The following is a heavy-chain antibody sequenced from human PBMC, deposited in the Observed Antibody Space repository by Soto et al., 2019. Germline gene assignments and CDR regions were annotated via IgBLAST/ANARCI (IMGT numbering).Heavy chain of an antibody. CDR3: ARDLDGSGSYYTGY. CDR2: INTYSGNT. V-gene: IGHV1-18*01. Sequence: ASVKVSCKASGYTFISCGISWVRQAPGQGLEWMGWINTYSGNTNYAQKFQGRVTMTTDTSASTAYMELRSLRSDDTAVYYCARDLDGSGSYYTGYWGQGTLVTVSS. D-gene: IGHD3-10*01. CDR1: GYTFISCG. J-gene: IGHJ4*02.